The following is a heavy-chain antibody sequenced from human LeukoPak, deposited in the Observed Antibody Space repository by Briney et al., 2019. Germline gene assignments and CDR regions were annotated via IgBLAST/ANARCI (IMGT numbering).Heavy chain of an antibody. Sequence: PGGSLRLSCVASGFPFSSYWMTWVRQAPGKGLEWVANIKQDGSKKSYVDSVKGRFTISRDNAKNSLYLQMNSLRAEDTAVYHCARDPKTSPDFWSGYYTDADYWGQGTLVTVSS. CDR3: ARDPKTSPDFWSGYYTDADY. CDR2: IKQDGSKK. V-gene: IGHV3-7*01. CDR1: GFPFSSYW. J-gene: IGHJ4*02. D-gene: IGHD3-3*01.